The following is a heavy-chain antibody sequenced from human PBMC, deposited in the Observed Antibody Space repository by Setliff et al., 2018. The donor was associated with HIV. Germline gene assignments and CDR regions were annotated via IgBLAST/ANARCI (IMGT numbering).Heavy chain of an antibody. CDR1: GYTFTTYS. CDR3: ARSGYSYDTSWNY. J-gene: IGHJ4*02. Sequence: ASVKVSCKASGYTFTTYSIHWVRQAPGQSLEWLGWISVGKGDTKYSQEFQGRITITRDTSASTGYMELTSLRAEDMAVYYCARSGYSYDTSWNYWGQGTLVTVSS. CDR2: ISVGKGDT. D-gene: IGHD5-12*01. V-gene: IGHV1-3*03.